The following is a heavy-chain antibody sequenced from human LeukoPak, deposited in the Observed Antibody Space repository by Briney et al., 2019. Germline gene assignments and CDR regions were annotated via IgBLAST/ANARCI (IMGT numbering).Heavy chain of an antibody. V-gene: IGHV4-61*02. CDR1: GDSISSGDYY. CDR2: ISSSGST. D-gene: IGHD3-22*01. Sequence: EPSETQSLTCTVSGDSISSGDYYWSWIRQPAGKGLEWIGRISSSGSTNYNPSLKSRVTISVDTSKNQFSLKLSSVTAADTAVYFCARGPYSYDSSGAFDIWGQGTMVTVSS. J-gene: IGHJ3*02. CDR3: ARGPYSYDSSGAFDI.